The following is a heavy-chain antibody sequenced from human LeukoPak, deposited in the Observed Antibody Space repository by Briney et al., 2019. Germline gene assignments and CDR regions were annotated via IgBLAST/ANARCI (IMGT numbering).Heavy chain of an antibody. CDR1: GFTFSTYS. V-gene: IGHV3-23*01. Sequence: PGGSLRLSCAASGFTFSTYSMTWVRQGPGKGLEWVSSIYPSGDSTFYADSVKGRFTISRDNSKNTLYLQMSSLRTEDTAIYYCAKDVVPDSGWDLDYWGQGTLVTVCS. J-gene: IGHJ4*02. D-gene: IGHD6-19*01. CDR3: AKDVVPDSGWDLDY. CDR2: IYPSGDST.